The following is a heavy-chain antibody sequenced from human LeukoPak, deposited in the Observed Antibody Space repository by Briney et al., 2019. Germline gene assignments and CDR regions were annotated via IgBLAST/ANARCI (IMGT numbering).Heavy chain of an antibody. CDR2: ISYDGSNK. CDR1: GFTFKNFC. D-gene: IGHD2-15*01. V-gene: IGHV3-30*18. J-gene: IGHJ4*02. Sequence: GGSLRHLWAASGFTFKNFCMQWGRQAPGKGLEWVAVISYDGSNKYYADSVKGRFTISRDNSKNTVYLQLNSLGAEDTAVYSCAKEYCSGGGHDDYFDYWGRGTLVTVSS. CDR3: AKEYCSGGGHDDYFDY.